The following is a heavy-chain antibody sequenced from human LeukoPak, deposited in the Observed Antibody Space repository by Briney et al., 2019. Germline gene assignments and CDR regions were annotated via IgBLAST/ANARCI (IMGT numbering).Heavy chain of an antibody. Sequence: ASVKVSCKASGITFTSYYMHWVRQAPGQGLEWMGWINPNGGGTNYAQKFQDTVTMTTDTSISTAYMELSRLRSDDTAVYYCARGFRSSSSGWGQGTLVTVSS. J-gene: IGHJ4*02. D-gene: IGHD6-6*01. V-gene: IGHV1-2*02. CDR1: GITFTSYY. CDR3: ARGFRSSSSG. CDR2: INPNGGGT.